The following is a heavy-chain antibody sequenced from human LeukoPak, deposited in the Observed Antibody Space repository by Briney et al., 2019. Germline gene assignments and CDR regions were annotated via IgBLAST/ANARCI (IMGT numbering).Heavy chain of an antibody. Sequence: SETLSLTCTVSGGSISSYYWSWIRQPAGKGLGWIGRIQTSGSINYNPSLKSRVTISVDKSKNQFSLKLSSVTAADTAVYYCARDSGLSYWGQGTLVTVSS. D-gene: IGHD1-26*01. CDR1: GGSISSYY. CDR3: ARDSGLSY. V-gene: IGHV4-4*07. CDR2: IQTSGSI. J-gene: IGHJ4*02.